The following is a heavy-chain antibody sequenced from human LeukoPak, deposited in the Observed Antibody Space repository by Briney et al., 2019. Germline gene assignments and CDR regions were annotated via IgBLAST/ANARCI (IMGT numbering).Heavy chain of an antibody. V-gene: IGHV5-51*01. CDR3: ARRRSSSWSEFDY. Sequence: GESLQISCQGSGSSFTSYWIGWVRQMPGKGLEWMGIIYPGDSDTRYSPSFQGQVTISADKSISTAYLQWSSLKASDTAMYYCARRRSSSWSEFDYWGQGTLVTVSS. CDR1: GSSFTSYW. J-gene: IGHJ4*02. CDR2: IYPGDSDT. D-gene: IGHD6-13*01.